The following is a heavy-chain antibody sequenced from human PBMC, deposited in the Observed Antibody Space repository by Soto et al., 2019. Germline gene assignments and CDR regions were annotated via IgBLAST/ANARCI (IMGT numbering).Heavy chain of an antibody. CDR2: VYSSGTT. CDR3: ARDIGSYAYGEGY. Sequence: SETLSLTCSVSGGSINSYWWSWIRQPAGKGLEWIGRVYSSGTTDYNPSLNSRATLSVGTSKNQFSLKLSSVTAADTAVYYCARDIGSYAYGEGYWGQGIQVTVSS. J-gene: IGHJ4*02. V-gene: IGHV4-4*07. D-gene: IGHD3-10*01. CDR1: GGSINSYW.